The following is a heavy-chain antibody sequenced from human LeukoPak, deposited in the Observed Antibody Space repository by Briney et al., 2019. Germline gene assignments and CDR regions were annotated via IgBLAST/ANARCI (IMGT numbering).Heavy chain of an antibody. Sequence: PSETLSLTCTVSGGSISSYYWSWIRQPPGKGLEWIGYIHYSGSTNYNPSLKSRVTISVDTSKNQFSLKLSSVTAADTAVYYCAREGGHDSPIDYWGQGTLVTVSS. CDR1: GGSISSYY. CDR2: IHYSGST. J-gene: IGHJ4*02. V-gene: IGHV4-59*01. CDR3: AREGGHDSPIDY. D-gene: IGHD3-16*01.